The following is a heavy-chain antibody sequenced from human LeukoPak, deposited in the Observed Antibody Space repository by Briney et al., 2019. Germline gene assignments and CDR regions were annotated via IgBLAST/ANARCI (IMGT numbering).Heavy chain of an antibody. Sequence: ASVKVSCKASGYTFTGYYMHWVRQAPGQGLEWMGWINPNSGGTNYAQKFQDRVTMTRDTSISTAYMELSRLRSDDTAVYYYARDKSSSSWYGEYYYYYYYMDVWGKGTTVTVSS. CDR3: ARDKSSSSWYGEYYYYYYYMDV. V-gene: IGHV1-2*02. J-gene: IGHJ6*03. CDR2: INPNSGGT. D-gene: IGHD6-13*01. CDR1: GYTFTGYY.